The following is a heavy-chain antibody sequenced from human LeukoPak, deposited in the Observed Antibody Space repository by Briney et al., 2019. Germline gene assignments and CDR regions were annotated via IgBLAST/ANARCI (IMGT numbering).Heavy chain of an antibody. CDR1: GGTFSSYA. CDR2: IIPIFGTA. V-gene: IGHV1-69*13. J-gene: IGHJ1*01. D-gene: IGHD6-6*01. Sequence: ASVKVSCKASGGTFSSYAISWVRQAPGQGLEWMGGIIPIFGTANYAQKFQGRVTITADESTSTAYMELSSLRSEDTAVYYCASRGQLEHFQHWGQGTLVTVSS. CDR3: ASRGQLEHFQH.